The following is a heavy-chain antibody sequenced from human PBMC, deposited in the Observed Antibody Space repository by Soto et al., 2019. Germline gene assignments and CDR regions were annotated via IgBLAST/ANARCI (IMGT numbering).Heavy chain of an antibody. CDR2: VFFSGST. J-gene: IGHJ5*02. D-gene: IGHD3-22*01. CDR3: ARDYFDSSDYTTNWFDP. V-gene: IGHV4-59*08. CDR1: GASMTSYY. Sequence: LSLTCTVSGASMTSYYWSWIRQPPGKGLEWIGYVFFSGSTNYNPSLKSRVTISVDTSKNQFSLKLTSVTAADTALYYCARDYFDSSDYTTNWFDPWGQGALVTVSS.